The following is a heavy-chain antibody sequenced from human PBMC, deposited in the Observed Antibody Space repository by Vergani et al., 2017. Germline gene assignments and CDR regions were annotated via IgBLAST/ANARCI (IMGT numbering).Heavy chain of an antibody. D-gene: IGHD6-13*01. V-gene: IGHV1-46*01. CDR2: INPSGGST. J-gene: IGHJ5*02. Sequence: QVQLVQSGAEVKKPGASVKVSCKASGYTFTSYYMHWVRQAPGQGLEWMGIINPSGGSTSYAQKFQGRVTMTRDTSTSTVYMELSSLRSEDTAVYYCARDSGVTLAAAEDWLDPWGQGTLVTVSS. CDR3: ARDSGVTLAAAEDWLDP. CDR1: GYTFTSYY.